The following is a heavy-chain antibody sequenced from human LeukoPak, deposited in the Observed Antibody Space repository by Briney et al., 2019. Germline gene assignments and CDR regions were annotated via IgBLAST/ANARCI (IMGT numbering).Heavy chain of an antibody. CDR2: MYTSGST. CDR3: AREPGRVGEVYFDY. J-gene: IGHJ4*02. Sequence: KPSETLSLTCTVPGRSLSCGSYDWTWIRQPAGKGLEWIGRMYTSGSTDYNPSLKSRPSISVDTSKNLFSLNLSSVTSADTAVYYCAREPGRVGEVYFDYWGQGILVTVSS. CDR1: GRSLSCGSYD. V-gene: IGHV4-61*02. D-gene: IGHD2-2*01.